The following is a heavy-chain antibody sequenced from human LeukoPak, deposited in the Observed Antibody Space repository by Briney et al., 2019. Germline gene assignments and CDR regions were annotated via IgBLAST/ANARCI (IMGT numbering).Heavy chain of an antibody. Sequence: GGSLRLSCAASGFTFSSYAMSWVRQASGKGLEWVGRIRSKANNYATAYGESVKGRFTISRDDSKDTAYLQMNSLKTEDTAVYYCTRPRGAFDLWGQGTMVTVFS. D-gene: IGHD3-10*01. J-gene: IGHJ3*01. CDR2: IRSKANNYAT. CDR1: GFTFSSYA. CDR3: TRPRGAFDL. V-gene: IGHV3-73*01.